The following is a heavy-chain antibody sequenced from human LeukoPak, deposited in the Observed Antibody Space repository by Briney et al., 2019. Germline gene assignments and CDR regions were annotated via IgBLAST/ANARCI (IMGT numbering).Heavy chain of an antibody. J-gene: IGHJ4*02. CDR3: ARELRTVVPAARHIDY. CDR2: ISRNSGSI. D-gene: IGHD2-2*01. Sequence: PGRSLRLSCAASGFTFDDYAMHWVRQAPGKGLEWVSGISRNSGSIGYADSVKGRFTISRDNAKNSLYLQMNSLRAEDTAVYYCARELRTVVPAARHIDYWGQGTLVTVSS. V-gene: IGHV3-9*01. CDR1: GFTFDDYA.